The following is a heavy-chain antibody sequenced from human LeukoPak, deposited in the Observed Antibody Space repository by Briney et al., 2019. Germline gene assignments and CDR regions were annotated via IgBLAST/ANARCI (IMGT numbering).Heavy chain of an antibody. CDR1: GFTYSDYD. CDR3: VKGGSISHNWFDS. V-gene: IGHV3-30*02. Sequence: SGGSLRLSCAASGFTYSDYDMHWVRQAPGRGLEWVAFILNDGTWEYYPDSVKGRLTISRDNSRNTLYLQMNSVRLEDTAIYYCVKGGSISHNWFDSWGQGTLVTVSS. CDR2: ILNDGTWE. J-gene: IGHJ5*01. D-gene: IGHD3-16*01.